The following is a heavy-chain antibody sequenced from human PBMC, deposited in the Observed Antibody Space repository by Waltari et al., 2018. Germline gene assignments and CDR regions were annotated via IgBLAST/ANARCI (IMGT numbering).Heavy chain of an antibody. Sequence: EVQLVESGGGLVQPGGSLRLSCAASGSPCNTYWMKWLRQAPGKGLEWVANINPDGSQKFYVDSVKGRFTVSRDNAQNSLYLQMNNLRAEDTAVYYCTTLARGESGDYWGQGTLVTVSS. CDR1: GSPCNTYW. CDR3: TTLARGESGDY. V-gene: IGHV3-7*01. J-gene: IGHJ4*02. D-gene: IGHD3-10*01. CDR2: INPDGSQK.